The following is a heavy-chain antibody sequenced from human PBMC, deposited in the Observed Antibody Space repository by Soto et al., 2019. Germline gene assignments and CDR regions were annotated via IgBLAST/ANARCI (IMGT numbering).Heavy chain of an antibody. J-gene: IGHJ5*02. CDR2: TNTDGSST. V-gene: IGHV3-74*01. CDR3: ARDHCSTSTCYTVWFDP. Sequence: PGGSLRLSCAASGFTFSNYWIHWVRQVPGKGLVWVSRTNTDGSSTNYADSVKGRFTVSRDNADNTLYLQMSSLRAEDTAVYYRARDHCSTSTCYTVWFDPWGQGTLVTVSS. D-gene: IGHD2-2*01. CDR1: GFTFSNYW.